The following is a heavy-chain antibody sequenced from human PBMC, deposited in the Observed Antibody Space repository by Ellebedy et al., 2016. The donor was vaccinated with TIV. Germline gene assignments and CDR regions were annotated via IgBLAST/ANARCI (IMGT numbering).Heavy chain of an antibody. Sequence: MPSETLSLTCAVSGGSISSNSWWSWVRHPPGRGLEWIGEIYHSGSINYNPSLESRVTFSLDKSKSQFYLKLSSVTAADTAVYHCARIRYTSGWYAAFDIWGQGTMVIVSS. CDR2: IYHSGSI. CDR3: ARIRYTSGWYAAFDI. CDR1: GGSISSNSW. D-gene: IGHD6-19*01. J-gene: IGHJ3*02. V-gene: IGHV4-4*02.